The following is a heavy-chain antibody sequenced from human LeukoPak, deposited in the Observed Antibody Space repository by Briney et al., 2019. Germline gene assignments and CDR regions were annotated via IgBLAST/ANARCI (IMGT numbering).Heavy chain of an antibody. CDR1: GFTFSNYW. CDR2: INSDGSNI. Sequence: PGGSLRLSCAASGFTFSNYWMHWVRQAPGKGLVWVSRINSDGSNIKYADSVKGRYTISRDSAKNTLYLQMNSLRAEDTGVFYCARDAGHEFTYWYFDLWGRGALVTVSS. CDR3: ARDAGHEFTYWYFDL. D-gene: IGHD6-13*01. J-gene: IGHJ2*01. V-gene: IGHV3-74*01.